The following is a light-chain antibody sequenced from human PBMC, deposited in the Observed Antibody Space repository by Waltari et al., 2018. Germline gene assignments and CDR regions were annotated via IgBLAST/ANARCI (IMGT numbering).Light chain of an antibody. CDR3: AAWDDSLNGPV. J-gene: IGLJ3*02. Sequence: QSVLTQSPSASGAPGQTVTISCSGGNSNVGSNSVVWYQQFPGAAPKLLIYINNERPSGVSDRFSGSKSGTSASLAISNLQSDDEADYYCAAWDDSLNGPVFGGGTKVTV. CDR1: NSNVGSNS. CDR2: INN. V-gene: IGLV1-44*01.